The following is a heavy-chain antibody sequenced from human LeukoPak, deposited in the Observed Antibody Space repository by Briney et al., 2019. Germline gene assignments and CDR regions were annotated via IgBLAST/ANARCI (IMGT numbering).Heavy chain of an antibody. CDR2: ISSSGSTI. D-gene: IGHD3-10*01. CDR1: GFTFSSYE. V-gene: IGHV3-48*03. CDR3: ARSARLLWFGELFGHFDY. J-gene: IGHJ4*02. Sequence: GGSLRLSCAASGFTFSSYEMNWVRQAPGKGLEWVSYISSSGSTIYYADSVKGRFTISRDNAKNSLYLQMNSLRAEDTAVYYCARSARLLWFGELFGHFDYWGQGTLVTVSS.